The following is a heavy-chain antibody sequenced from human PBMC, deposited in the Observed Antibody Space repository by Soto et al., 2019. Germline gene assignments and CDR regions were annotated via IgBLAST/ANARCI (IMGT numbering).Heavy chain of an antibody. CDR2: IFHSGST. CDR1: SYSISSGYY. J-gene: IGHJ4*02. D-gene: IGHD2-21*02. Sequence: PSETLSLTCGVSSYSISSGYYWGWIRQPPGKGLEWIASIFHSGSTYYNPSLKSRVTISVDTSKNQFSLKLSSVTAADTAVYYCARGLQYGGNSAYWGQGTLVTVSS. CDR3: ARGLQYGGNSAY. V-gene: IGHV4-38-2*01.